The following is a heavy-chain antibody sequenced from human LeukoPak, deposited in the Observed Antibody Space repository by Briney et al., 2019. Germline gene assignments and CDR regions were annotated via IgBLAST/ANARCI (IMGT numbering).Heavy chain of an antibody. D-gene: IGHD3-10*01. V-gene: IGHV4-59*01. J-gene: IGHJ2*01. CDR1: GVSISGYY. CDR2: ISYSGSS. CDR3: ARDSPMVRGLIGYFDL. Sequence: SETLSLTCTVSGVSISGYYWSWIRQPPGKGLEWHGYISYSGSSNYNPSLKSRVTISVDTSKNQFSLNLSSVTAADTAKYYCARDSPMVRGLIGYFDLWGRGTLVTVSS.